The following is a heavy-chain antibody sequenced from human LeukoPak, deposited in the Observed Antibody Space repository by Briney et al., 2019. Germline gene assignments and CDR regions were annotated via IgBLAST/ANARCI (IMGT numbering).Heavy chain of an antibody. CDR2: IYHSGST. Sequence: KPSQTLSLTCAVSGGSISSGGYSWSWLRQPPGKGLEWIGYIYHSGSTYYNPSLKSRVTISVDRSKNQFSLKLSSVTAADTAVYYCARDLNGSFDYWGQGTLVTVSS. CDR1: GGSISSGGYS. V-gene: IGHV4-30-2*01. J-gene: IGHJ4*02. D-gene: IGHD2-8*01. CDR3: ARDLNGSFDY.